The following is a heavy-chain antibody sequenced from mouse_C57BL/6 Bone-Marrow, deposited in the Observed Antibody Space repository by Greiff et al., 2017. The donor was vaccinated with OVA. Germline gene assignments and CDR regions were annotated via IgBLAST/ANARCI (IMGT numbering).Heavy chain of an antibody. D-gene: IGHD2-3*01. V-gene: IGHV5-2*01. CDR1: EYEFPSHD. CDR2: INTYGGNT. J-gene: IGHJ2*01. CDR3: ARLPYDDYYVDY. Sequence: EVQLVESGGGLVQPGESLKLSCESTEYEFPSHDMSWVRKTPEKRLELVAAINTYGGNTYYPDTVKGRFTISRDNAKNTLYLHMSRLKSEDTAMYYCARLPYDDYYVDYWGKGTTLTVSS.